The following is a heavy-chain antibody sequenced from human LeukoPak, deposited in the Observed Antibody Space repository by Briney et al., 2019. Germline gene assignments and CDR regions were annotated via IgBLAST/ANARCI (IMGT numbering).Heavy chain of an antibody. V-gene: IGHV1-18*01. CDR3: ARAPYCGGDCYGYFQH. CDR2: ISAYNGDT. D-gene: IGHD2-21*02. Sequence: ASVKVSCKASGYTFLSYGIIWVRQAPGQGLEWMGWISAYNGDTNYAQKLQGRVTMTTDTSTSTAYMELRSLRSDDTAVYYCARAPYCGGDCYGYFQHWGQGTLVTVSS. J-gene: IGHJ1*01. CDR1: GYTFLSYG.